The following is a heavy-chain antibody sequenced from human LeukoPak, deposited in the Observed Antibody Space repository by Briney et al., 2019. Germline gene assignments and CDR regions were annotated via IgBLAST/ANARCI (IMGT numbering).Heavy chain of an antibody. CDR3: AKDSNGVDDAFDI. J-gene: IGHJ3*02. D-gene: IGHD4-17*01. CDR2: ISGSGYST. Sequence: GSLRLSCAASGVTLSAYAMIWVRQAPGKGLEWVSAISGSGYSTYYADSVKGRFTISRDNSKNTLYLQMNSLRADDTAVYSCAKDSNGVDDAFDIWGQGTMVTVSS. CDR1: GVTLSAYA. V-gene: IGHV3-23*01.